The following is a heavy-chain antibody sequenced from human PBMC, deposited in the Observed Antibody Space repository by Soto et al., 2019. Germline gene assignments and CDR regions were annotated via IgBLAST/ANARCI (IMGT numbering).Heavy chain of an antibody. CDR1: GGSFSGYY. J-gene: IGHJ4*02. D-gene: IGHD2-15*01. V-gene: IGHV4-34*01. Sequence: SETLSLTCAVYGGSFSGYYWSWIRQPPGKGLEWIGEMNHSGSTNYNPSLKSRVTISVDTSRNQFSLKLSSVTAADTAVYYCARRGIPVVVVAACPFDYWGQGTLVTVSS. CDR2: MNHSGST. CDR3: ARRGIPVVVVAACPFDY.